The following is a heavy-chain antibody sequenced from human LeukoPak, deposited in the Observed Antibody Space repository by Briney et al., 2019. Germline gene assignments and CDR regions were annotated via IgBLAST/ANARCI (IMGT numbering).Heavy chain of an antibody. CDR2: ISAYNGNT. CDR3: ARDLVGATNFSPGIDY. V-gene: IGHV1-18*01. Sequence: VASVKVSCKASGYTFTSYGISWVRQAPGQGLEWMGWISAYNGNTNYAQKLQGRVTMTTDTSTSTAYMELRGLRSDDTAVYYCARDLVGATNFSPGIDYWGQGTLVTVSS. J-gene: IGHJ4*02. D-gene: IGHD1-26*01. CDR1: GYTFTSYG.